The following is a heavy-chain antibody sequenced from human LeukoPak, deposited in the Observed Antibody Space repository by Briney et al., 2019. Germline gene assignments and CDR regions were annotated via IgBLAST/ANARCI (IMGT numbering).Heavy chain of an antibody. CDR1: GYNFTPYW. V-gene: IGHV5-51*01. CDR2: TFHGHSYS. J-gene: IGHJ2*01. D-gene: IGHD4-17*01. Sequence: GESLKISCKGSGYNFTPYWIVWVRQMPGECLEWMGVTFHGHSYSIYSPSFQGQVTMSVDRSITPAYLQWSSLKASDTAIYYCARHFHPAETTGGYFDVWGRGTLVTV. CDR3: ARHFHPAETTGGYFDV.